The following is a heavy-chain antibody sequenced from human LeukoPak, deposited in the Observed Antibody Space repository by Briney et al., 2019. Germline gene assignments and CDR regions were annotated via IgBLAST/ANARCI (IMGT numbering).Heavy chain of an antibody. V-gene: IGHV1-24*01. Sequence: ASVKVSCKVSGYTLTELSMHWVRQAPGNGLEWMGGFDAEDGETIYAQKFQGRVTMTEDTSTDTAYMELSSLRSEDPAVYYCATKYCSSTSCPYYYYYGMDVWGQGTTVTVSS. D-gene: IGHD2-2*01. CDR1: GYTLTELS. J-gene: IGHJ6*02. CDR2: FDAEDGET. CDR3: ATKYCSSTSCPYYYYYGMDV.